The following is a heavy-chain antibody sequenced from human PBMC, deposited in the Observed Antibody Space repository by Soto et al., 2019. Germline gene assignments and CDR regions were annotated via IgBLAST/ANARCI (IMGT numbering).Heavy chain of an antibody. V-gene: IGHV4-4*07. Sequence: SETLSLTCMVSGVSVTSYTWSWVRQPANKGLEWIGRVFSSVSATYNPSLKSRVSISMDTAENRISLKLDSVTAADAGVYFCARDRMTPGDTWCPGTLVTVFS. CDR2: VFSSVSA. D-gene: IGHD2-21*02. CDR3: ARDRMTPGDT. CDR1: GVSVTSYT. J-gene: IGHJ4*02.